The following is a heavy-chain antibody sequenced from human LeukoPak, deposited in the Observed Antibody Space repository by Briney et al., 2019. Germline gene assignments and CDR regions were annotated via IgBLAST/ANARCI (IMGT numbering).Heavy chain of an antibody. CDR2: INYSGST. CDR1: GGSISSYY. CDR3: ARTSRIRRIDY. V-gene: IGHV4-59*12. D-gene: IGHD5-18*01. Sequence: SETLSLTCTVSGGSISSYYWGWIRQPPGKGLEWIGYINYSGSTNDNPSLKSRVTISVDTSKNQFSLKLSSVTAADTAVYYCARTSRIRRIDYWGQGTLVTVSS. J-gene: IGHJ4*02.